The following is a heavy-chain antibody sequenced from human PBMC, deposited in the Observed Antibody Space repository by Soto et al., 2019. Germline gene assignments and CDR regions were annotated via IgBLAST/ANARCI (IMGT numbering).Heavy chain of an antibody. CDR1: GYSFTSYW. J-gene: IGHJ6*02. D-gene: IGHD3-3*02. CDR3: ARRDLHFGMDV. V-gene: IGHV5-51*01. Sequence: PGESLKISCKGSGYSFTSYWNGWVRQMPGRGLEWMGIIYPGNSDTRYSPSFQGQVTISADKSISTVYLQWRSLKASDSAMYYCARRDLHFGMDVWGQGTTVTVSS. CDR2: IYPGNSDT.